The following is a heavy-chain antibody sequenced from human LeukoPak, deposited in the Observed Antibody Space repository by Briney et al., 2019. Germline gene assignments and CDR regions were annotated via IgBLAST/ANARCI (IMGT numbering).Heavy chain of an antibody. CDR3: VRRLASGDYHPLG. D-gene: IGHD1-26*01. Sequence: SETLSLTCAVSGGSISSSNWWSWVRQPPGKGLEWIGEIYHSGSTNYNPSLKSRVTISVDKSKNQFSLKLSSVTAADTAVYYCVRRLASGDYHPLGWGQGTLVTVSS. CDR1: GGSISSSNW. V-gene: IGHV4-4*02. J-gene: IGHJ4*02. CDR2: IYHSGST.